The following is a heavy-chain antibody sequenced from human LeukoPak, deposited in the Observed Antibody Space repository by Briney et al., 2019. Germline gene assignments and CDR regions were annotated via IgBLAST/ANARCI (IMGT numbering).Heavy chain of an antibody. Sequence: GGSLRLSCAASGFTFSSYSMNWVRQAPGKGLEWVSSISSSSSYIYYADSVKGRFTISRDNAKNSLYLQMNSLRAEDTAVYYCARVPSAYHDFWSGSIGFDYWGQGTLVTVSS. D-gene: IGHD3-3*01. CDR1: GFTFSSYS. CDR3: ARVPSAYHDFWSGSIGFDY. J-gene: IGHJ4*02. CDR2: ISSSSSYI. V-gene: IGHV3-21*01.